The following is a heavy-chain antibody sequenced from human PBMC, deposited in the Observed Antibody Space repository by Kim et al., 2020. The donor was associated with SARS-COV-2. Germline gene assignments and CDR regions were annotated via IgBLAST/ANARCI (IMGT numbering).Heavy chain of an antibody. CDR2: ISFSGTYK. V-gene: IGHV3-21*01. CDR3: ARFDGNGLDV. J-gene: IGHJ6*02. CDR1: RFTFPTYH. Sequence: GGSLRLSCAASRFTFPTYHMNWVRQAPGKGLEWVSSISFSGTYKYYADSVRGRFTISRDNAKDSLSLQMNSLRAEDTGVYECARFDGNGLDVWGQVTT. D-gene: IGHD3-9*01.